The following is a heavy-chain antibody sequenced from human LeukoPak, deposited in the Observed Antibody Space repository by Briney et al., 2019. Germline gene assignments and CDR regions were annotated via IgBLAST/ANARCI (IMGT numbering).Heavy chain of an antibody. CDR2: ISPGDSDI. V-gene: IGHV5-51*01. Sequence: KAGESLKISCKGSGYSFTNYWIGWVRQMPGKGLEWMGIISPGDSDIRYSPSFQGQVTVSADNSINTAYLQWSSLKASDTAMYYCARAARGYCSSSSCSYYFDYWGQGTLVTVSS. D-gene: IGHD2-2*01. CDR1: GYSFTNYW. J-gene: IGHJ4*02. CDR3: ARAARGYCSSSSCSYYFDY.